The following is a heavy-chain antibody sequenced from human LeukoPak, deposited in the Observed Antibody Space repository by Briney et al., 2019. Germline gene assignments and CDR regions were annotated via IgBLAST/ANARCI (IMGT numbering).Heavy chain of an antibody. D-gene: IGHD6-13*01. Sequence: GGSLRLSCAASGFTFSSYSMNWVRQTPGKGLEWVSYISSSSSTIYYADSVKGRFTISRDNAKNSLYLQMNSLRAEDTAVYYCARGIIVAAAGMVDYWGQGTLVTVSS. J-gene: IGHJ4*02. CDR2: ISSSSSTI. CDR3: ARGIIVAAAGMVDY. CDR1: GFTFSSYS. V-gene: IGHV3-48*01.